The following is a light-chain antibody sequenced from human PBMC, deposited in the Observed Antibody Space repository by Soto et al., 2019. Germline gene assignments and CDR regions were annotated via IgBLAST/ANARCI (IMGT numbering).Light chain of an antibody. Sequence: EIVLTQSPGTLSLSPGERATLSCRASQSVSSSDLAWYQQKPGQAPRLLIYGASSRATGIPDRFSGSGSGTDFTLTISRLEPEVFAVYYCQQYGSSPTFGQGTKVEIK. CDR2: GAS. J-gene: IGKJ1*01. V-gene: IGKV3-20*01. CDR1: QSVSSSD. CDR3: QQYGSSPT.